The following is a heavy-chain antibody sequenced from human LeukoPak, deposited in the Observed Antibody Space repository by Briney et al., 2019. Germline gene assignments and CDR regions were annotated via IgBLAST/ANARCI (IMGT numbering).Heavy chain of an antibody. CDR1: GGSISSGSYY. J-gene: IGHJ4*02. Sequence: SETLSLTCTVSGGSISSGSYYWSWIRQPAGKGLEWIGRIYTSGSTNYNPSLKSRVTISVDTSKNQFSLKLSSVIAADTAVYYCARDRTEDYSSSSRGFDYWGQGTLVTVSS. V-gene: IGHV4-61*02. CDR3: ARDRTEDYSSSSRGFDY. D-gene: IGHD6-6*01. CDR2: IYTSGST.